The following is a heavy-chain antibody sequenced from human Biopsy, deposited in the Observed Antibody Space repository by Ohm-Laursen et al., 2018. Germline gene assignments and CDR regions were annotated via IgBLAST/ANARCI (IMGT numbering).Heavy chain of an antibody. CDR2: ISYTGYT. V-gene: IGHV4-59*11. CDR3: ARGSNVFGGLYFPR. Sequence: TLSLTCTVSGGSFTGHYWSWIRQPPGKGLEWIGHISYTGYTRYNASLKSRVTISVDTSRNHFSLRLSSLTAADTAVYYCARGSNVFGGLYFPRWGQGTLLTVSS. D-gene: IGHD2/OR15-2a*01. J-gene: IGHJ4*02. CDR1: GGSFTGHY.